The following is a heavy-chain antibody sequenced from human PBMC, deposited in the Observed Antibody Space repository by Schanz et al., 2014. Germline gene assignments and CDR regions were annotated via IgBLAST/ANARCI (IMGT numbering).Heavy chain of an antibody. CDR1: GFPFSDYF. CDR3: AKGRFGELSAFEI. J-gene: IGHJ3*02. CDR2: IGNGGVTI. D-gene: IGHD3-10*01. V-gene: IGHV3-11*01. Sequence: VQLADSGGGLVKPGGSLRLSCTASGFPFSDYFMAWIRQPPGRGLEWVSYIGNGGVTIYYADSVKGRFTISRDSSKNTLYLQMNSLRAEDTAVYYCAKGRFGELSAFEIWGDGTMVAVSS.